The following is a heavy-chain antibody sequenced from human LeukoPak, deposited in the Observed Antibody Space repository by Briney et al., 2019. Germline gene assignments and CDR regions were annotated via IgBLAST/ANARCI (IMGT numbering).Heavy chain of an antibody. V-gene: IGHV1-8*01. CDR3: AREGSRFDAFDI. D-gene: IGHD3-3*01. Sequence: GASVKVSCKASGYTFTSYDINWVRQATGQGLEWMGWMNPNSGNTGYAQKFQGRVTITRSTSISTDYMELSSLRSEDTAVYYCAREGSRFDAFDIWGQGTMVTVSS. CDR2: MNPNSGNT. CDR1: GYTFTSYD. J-gene: IGHJ3*02.